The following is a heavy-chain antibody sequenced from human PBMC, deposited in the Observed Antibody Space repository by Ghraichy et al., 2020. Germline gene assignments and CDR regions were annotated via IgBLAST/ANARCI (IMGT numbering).Heavy chain of an antibody. V-gene: IGHV4-59*01. CDR2: IYYSGRT. CDR3: AREENRGDYYYYMDV. Sequence: SETLSLTCTVSGASISSYYWSWIRQPPGKGLEWIGYIYYSGRTNYNPSLKSRVTISVDTSKNHFSLKLSSVTAADTAVYYCAREENRGDYYYYMDVWGKGTPVTVSS. D-gene: IGHD2-15*01. J-gene: IGHJ6*03. CDR1: GASISSYY.